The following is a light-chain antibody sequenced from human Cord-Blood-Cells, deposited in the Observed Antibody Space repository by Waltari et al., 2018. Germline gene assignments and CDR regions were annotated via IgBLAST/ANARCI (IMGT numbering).Light chain of an antibody. V-gene: IGKV1-39*01. CDR2: AAS. Sequence: DIQMTQSPSSLSASVGDIVTITCRASQSISSYLNWYQQKPGKAPKLLIYAASSLQSGVPSRFSGSGPGTDFTLTISSLQPEDFATYYCQQSYSTPFTFGPGTKVDIK. CDR3: QQSYSTPFT. J-gene: IGKJ3*01. CDR1: QSISSY.